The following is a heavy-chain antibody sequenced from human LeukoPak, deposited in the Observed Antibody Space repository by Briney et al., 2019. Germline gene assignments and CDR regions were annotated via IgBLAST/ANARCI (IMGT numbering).Heavy chain of an antibody. CDR3: ARDYYDILTGYYMDV. J-gene: IGHJ6*03. CDR2: ISYDGGKK. CDR1: GFTFSTYA. Sequence: GGSLRLSCAVSGFTFSTYAMHWVRQAPGKGLEWMAVISYDGGKKYYADSVKGRFTISRDNAKNSLYLQMNSLRAEDTAVYYCARDYYDILTGYYMDVWGKGTTVTISS. V-gene: IGHV3-30*04. D-gene: IGHD3-9*01.